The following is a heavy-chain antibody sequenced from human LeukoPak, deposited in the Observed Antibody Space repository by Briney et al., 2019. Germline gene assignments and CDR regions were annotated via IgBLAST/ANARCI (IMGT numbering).Heavy chain of an antibody. D-gene: IGHD4-11*01. CDR2: INHSGST. CDR1: GFTFSSYE. CDR3: ARGWSNFPDY. Sequence: PGGSLRLSCAASGFTFSSYEMNWVRQPPGKGLEWIGEINHSGSTNYNPSLKSRVTISVDTSKNQFSLKLSSVTAADTAVYYCARGWSNFPDYWGQGTLVTVSS. J-gene: IGHJ4*02. V-gene: IGHV4-34*01.